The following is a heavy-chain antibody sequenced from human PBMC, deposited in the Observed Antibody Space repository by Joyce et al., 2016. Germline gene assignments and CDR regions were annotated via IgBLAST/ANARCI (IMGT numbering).Heavy chain of an antibody. CDR1: GFTFKSYT. V-gene: IGHV3-21*01. Sequence: EMQLVESGGGLVKPGGSLRLSCTGSGFTFKSYTMNWVRQGPGKGLEWLSSISSNSGYISDVDSVRGRLTISRDNAKNSLYLQMNTLRVEDTAVYYCARNYDFWSGSPFDPWGQGTQVTVSS. D-gene: IGHD3-3*01. CDR2: ISSNSGYI. CDR3: ARNYDFWSGSPFDP. J-gene: IGHJ5*02.